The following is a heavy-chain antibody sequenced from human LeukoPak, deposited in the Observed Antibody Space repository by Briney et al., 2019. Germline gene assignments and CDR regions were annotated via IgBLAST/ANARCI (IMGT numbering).Heavy chain of an antibody. J-gene: IGHJ4*02. CDR3: ARTYYDILTGYYTLGY. V-gene: IGHV1-2*02. Sequence: ASVKVSCKASGYTFTSSGISWVRQAPGQGLEWMGWINPNSGGTNYAQKFQGRVTMTRDTSISTAYMELSRLRSDDTAVYYCARTYYDILTGYYTLGYWGQGTLVTVSS. CDR2: INPNSGGT. CDR1: GYTFTSSG. D-gene: IGHD3-9*01.